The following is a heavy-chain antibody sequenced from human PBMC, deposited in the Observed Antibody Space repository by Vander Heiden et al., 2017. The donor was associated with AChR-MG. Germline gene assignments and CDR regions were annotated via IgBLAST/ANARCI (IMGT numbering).Heavy chain of an antibody. CDR3: ARGGPQQLGRGGFDY. Sequence: QVQLVESGGGGVQPGRPLRLSGVAAGFTLSPYAMHWVRQAPGKGLEWVAAIWYDGENKYYADSVKGRFTVSRDNTKNTLYLQMNSLRAEDTAVYYCARGGPQQLGRGGFDYWGQGTLVTVSS. J-gene: IGHJ4*02. CDR1: GFTLSPYA. V-gene: IGHV3-33*01. D-gene: IGHD6-13*01. CDR2: IWYDGENK.